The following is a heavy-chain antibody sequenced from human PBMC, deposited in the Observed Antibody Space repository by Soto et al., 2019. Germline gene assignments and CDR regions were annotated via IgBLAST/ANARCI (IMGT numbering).Heavy chain of an antibody. CDR2: IDADNGNS. CDR3: AICVSVSRLLPLAY. CDR1: GYSFSDYI. V-gene: IGHV1-3*01. Sequence: QVQHVQSGPEVKTPGASVKVSCKASGYSFSDYILHWVRQAPGQGLEWLGWIDADNGNSKSAQKFQGRVTLSRDKSANIAYLELSSLRSDDTAVDFCAICVSVSRLLPLAYWGQGTVVVVSS. D-gene: IGHD2-8*01. J-gene: IGHJ4*02.